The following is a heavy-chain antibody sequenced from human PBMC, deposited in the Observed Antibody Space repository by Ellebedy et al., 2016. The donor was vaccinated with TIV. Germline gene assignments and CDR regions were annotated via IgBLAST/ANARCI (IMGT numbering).Heavy chain of an antibody. CDR3: ARRNGVVDPVRY. J-gene: IGHJ4*02. CDR2: IYPGDSDT. CDR1: GYSSTSYW. V-gene: IGHV5-51*01. Sequence: GGSLRLSCKGSGYSSTSYWIGWVRQMPGKGLEWMGIIYPGDSDTRYSPSFQGQVTISADKSISTAYLQWSSLKASDTAMYYCARRNGVVDPVRYWGQGTLVTVSS. D-gene: IGHD2-21*01.